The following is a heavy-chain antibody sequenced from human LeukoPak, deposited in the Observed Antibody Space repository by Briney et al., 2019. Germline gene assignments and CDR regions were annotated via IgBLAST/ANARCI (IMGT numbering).Heavy chain of an antibody. D-gene: IGHD2-2*01. CDR1: GFTFSSYA. CDR2: ISGSGGTT. J-gene: IGHJ5*02. V-gene: IGHV3-23*01. Sequence: GGSLRLSCAASGFTFSSYAMSWVRQAPGKGLEWVSGISGSGGTTYSADSVKGRFTISRDNSKNTLYLQMNSLRAEDTAVYYCAKGSCSSFTCYARFDPWGQGTPVTVSS. CDR3: AKGSCSSFTCYARFDP.